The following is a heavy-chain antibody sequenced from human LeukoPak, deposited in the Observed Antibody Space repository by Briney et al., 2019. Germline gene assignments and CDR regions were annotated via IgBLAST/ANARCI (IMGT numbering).Heavy chain of an antibody. Sequence: PGGSLRLSCAASGFTLSSYWMSWVRQAPGKGLEWVANIKQDGREKYYVDSVKGRFTISRDNAKNSLYLQMNSLRAEDTAVYYCARDYYDSSGYYPHSYYYYMDVWGKGTTVTVSS. V-gene: IGHV3-7*01. D-gene: IGHD3-22*01. CDR2: IKQDGREK. J-gene: IGHJ6*03. CDR3: ARDYYDSSGYYPHSYYYYMDV. CDR1: GFTLSSYW.